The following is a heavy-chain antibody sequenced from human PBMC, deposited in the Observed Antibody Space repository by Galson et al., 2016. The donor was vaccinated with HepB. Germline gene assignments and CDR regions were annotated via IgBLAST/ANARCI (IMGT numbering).Heavy chain of an antibody. V-gene: IGHV4-59*02. CDR2: ISDSGST. Sequence: SETLSLTCTVSGGSVSTYYWSWVRQPPGKGLEWIGDISDSGSTNYNPSLKSRVTISVGTSKNQFSLKLSSVTAADTAVYYCARVLRFLEWLEFDPWGQGTLVTVSS. J-gene: IGHJ5*02. CDR3: ARVLRFLEWLEFDP. CDR1: GGSVSTYY. D-gene: IGHD3-3*01.